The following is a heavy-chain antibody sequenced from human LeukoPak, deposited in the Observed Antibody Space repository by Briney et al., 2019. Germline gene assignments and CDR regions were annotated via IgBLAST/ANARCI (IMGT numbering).Heavy chain of an antibody. V-gene: IGHV3-7*03. Sequence: GGSLRLSCAASGFTVSSNYMSWVRQAPGKGPEWGANMNKDGSEKYYVDSVKGRFTISRDTAKNSLYLQMNNLRAEDTALYYCARNNDMDVWGQGTTVIVSS. D-gene: IGHD1/OR15-1a*01. CDR3: ARNNDMDV. CDR1: GFTVSSNY. J-gene: IGHJ6*02. CDR2: MNKDGSEK.